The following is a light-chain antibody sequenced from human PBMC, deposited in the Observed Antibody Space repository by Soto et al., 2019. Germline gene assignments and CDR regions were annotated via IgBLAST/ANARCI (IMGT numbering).Light chain of an antibody. V-gene: IGLV2-11*01. J-gene: IGLJ2*01. Sequence: QSVLTQPRSVSGSPGQSVTISCTGTNNDIGIYNFVSWYQQHPGKAPKLIIYDVTARPSGVPDRFSGSKSGTTAYLTISGLQGEDEADYYCCSYAGSHTFFGGGTQLTVL. CDR3: CSYAGSHTF. CDR1: NNDIGIYNF. CDR2: DVT.